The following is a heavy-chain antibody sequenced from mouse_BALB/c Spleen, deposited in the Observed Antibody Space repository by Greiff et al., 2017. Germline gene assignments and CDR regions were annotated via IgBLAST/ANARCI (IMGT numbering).Heavy chain of an antibody. V-gene: IGHV1-9*01. CDR2: ILPGSGST. CDR1: GYTFSSYW. J-gene: IGHJ4*01. CDR3: ARGGAIYDYLYYYAMDY. Sequence: QVQLQQSGAELMKPGASVKISCKATGYTFSSYWIEWVKQRPGHGLEWIGEILPGSGSTNYNEKFKGKATFTADTSSNTAYMQLSSLTSEDSAVYYCARGGAIYDYLYYYAMDYWGQGTSVTVSS. D-gene: IGHD2-4*01.